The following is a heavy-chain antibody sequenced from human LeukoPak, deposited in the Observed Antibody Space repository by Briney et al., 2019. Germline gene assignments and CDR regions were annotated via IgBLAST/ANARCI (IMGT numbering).Heavy chain of an antibody. CDR1: GGSISSYQ. CDR2: IYDSGSA. CDR3: ARVGVDYGGNVLKYCFDY. J-gene: IGHJ4*02. Sequence: SETLSLTCTVSGGSISSYQWSWIRQPPGKGLEWIGNIYDSGSANYNPSLKSRVVISVDTSKNQFSLNLTPVTAADTALYYCARVGVDYGGNVLKYCFDYWGQGTLVTVSS. V-gene: IGHV4-59*01. D-gene: IGHD4-23*01.